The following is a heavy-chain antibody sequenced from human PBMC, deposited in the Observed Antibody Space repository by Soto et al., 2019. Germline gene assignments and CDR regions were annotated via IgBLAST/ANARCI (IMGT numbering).Heavy chain of an antibody. CDR1: GFTFSSYA. Sequence: RLSCAASGFTFSSYAMSWVRQAPGKGLEWVSAISGSGGSTYYADSVKGRFTISRDNSKNTLYLQMNSLRAEDTAVYYCAKGLKSSGGSPMYYYYYGMDVWGQGTTVTVSS. J-gene: IGHJ6*02. CDR3: AKGLKSSGGSPMYYYYYGMDV. CDR2: ISGSGGST. D-gene: IGHD2-15*01. V-gene: IGHV3-23*01.